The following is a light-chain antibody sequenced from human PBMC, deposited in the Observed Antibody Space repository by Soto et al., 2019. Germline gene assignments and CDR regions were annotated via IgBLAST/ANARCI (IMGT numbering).Light chain of an antibody. V-gene: IGLV2-8*01. CDR1: SSDLGTYNW. Sequence: ALTQPPSASGSPGQSVAISCTGTSSDLGTYNWVSWYLQHPGKAPQLLIYDVSTRPSGVSNRFSGSKSGNTASLTISGLQAEDEADYFCSLSAGGDNVIFGGGTKLTVL. J-gene: IGLJ2*01. CDR2: DVS. CDR3: SLSAGGDNVI.